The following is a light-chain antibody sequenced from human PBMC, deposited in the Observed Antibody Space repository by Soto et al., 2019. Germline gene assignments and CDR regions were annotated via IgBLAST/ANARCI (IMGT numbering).Light chain of an antibody. CDR1: SSDVGNYIY. CDR2: DVT. J-gene: IGLJ2*01. Sequence: QSALTQPRSVSGSPGQSVTISCTGTSSDVGNYIYVSWYQQHPGKAPKLMIYDVTKRPSGVPDRFSGSKSGNTASLTISGLQAEDEADYFCCSYAGSYTVVFGGGTKVTVL. V-gene: IGLV2-11*01. CDR3: CSYAGSYTVV.